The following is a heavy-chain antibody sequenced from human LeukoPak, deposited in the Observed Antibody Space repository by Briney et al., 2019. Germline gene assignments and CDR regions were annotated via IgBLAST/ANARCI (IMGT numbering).Heavy chain of an antibody. CDR1: GGTFISYA. CDR3: ARRGTVSGSYDHHFDY. V-gene: IGHV1-69*05. CDR2: IIPIFGTA. J-gene: IGHJ4*02. D-gene: IGHD1-26*01. Sequence: ASVKVSCKASGGTFISYAISWVRQAPGQGLEWMGGIIPIFGTANYAQKFQGRVTITTDESTSTAYMELSSLRSEDTAVYYCARRGTVSGSYDHHFDYWGQGTLVTVSS.